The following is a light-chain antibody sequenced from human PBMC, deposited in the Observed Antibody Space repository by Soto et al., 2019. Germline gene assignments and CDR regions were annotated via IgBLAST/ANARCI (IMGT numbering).Light chain of an antibody. Sequence: EVVMTQSPATLSVSPGDRATLSCRASQSVHNKLAWYQQKPGQAPRLLIFDTSTRATDIPIRFTGGGSGTEFTLTISSLQSEDSAVYYCQQYEIWPLTFGGGTKVEIK. CDR3: QQYEIWPLT. V-gene: IGKV3-15*01. J-gene: IGKJ4*01. CDR1: QSVHNK. CDR2: DTS.